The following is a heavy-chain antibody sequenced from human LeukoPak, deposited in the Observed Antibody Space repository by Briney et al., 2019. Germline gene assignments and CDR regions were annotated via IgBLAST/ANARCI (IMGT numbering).Heavy chain of an antibody. CDR1: GFTFDDYV. J-gene: IGHJ4*02. CDR2: ISWEGGST. CDR3: ARANPFGGY. Sequence: GGSLRLSCAASGFTFDDYVMHWVRQVPGKGLEWVSLISWEGGSTFYADSVRGRFTISRDNSKNSLYLQMNSLRAEDTAVYFCARANPFGGYWGQGTLVTVSS. V-gene: IGHV3-43D*03. D-gene: IGHD3-16*01.